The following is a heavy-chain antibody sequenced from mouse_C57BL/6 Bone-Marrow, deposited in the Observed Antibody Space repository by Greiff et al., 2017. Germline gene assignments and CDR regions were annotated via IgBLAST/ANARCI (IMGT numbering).Heavy chain of an antibody. CDR2: ISDGGSYT. D-gene: IGHD1-1*01. Sequence: EVQGVESGGGLVKPGGSLKLSCAASGFTFSSYALSWVRQTPEKRLEWVATISDGGSYTYYPDNVQGRFTISRDNAKNNLYLQMSHLKSEDTAMYYCARDRLLRYLYAMDYWGQGTSVTVSS. CDR1: GFTFSSYA. V-gene: IGHV5-4*01. J-gene: IGHJ4*01. CDR3: ARDRLLRYLYAMDY.